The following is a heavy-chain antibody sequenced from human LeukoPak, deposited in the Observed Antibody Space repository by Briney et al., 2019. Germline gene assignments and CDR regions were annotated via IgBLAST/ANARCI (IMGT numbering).Heavy chain of an antibody. D-gene: IGHD3-3*01. Sequence: GASVKVSCKASGYTFTNYGISWVRQAPGQGLEWMGWISVYNGNTNYAQKLQGRVTMTTDTSTSTAYMELRSLRSDDTAVYYCARITYDFWSGYYMPDDPWGQGTLVTVSS. CDR1: GYTFTNYG. CDR2: ISVYNGNT. V-gene: IGHV1-18*01. J-gene: IGHJ5*02. CDR3: ARITYDFWSGYYMPDDP.